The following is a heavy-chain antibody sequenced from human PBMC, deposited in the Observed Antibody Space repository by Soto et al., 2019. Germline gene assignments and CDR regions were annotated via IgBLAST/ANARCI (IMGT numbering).Heavy chain of an antibody. CDR1: GFTFSSYG. CDR2: IWYDGSNK. V-gene: IGHV3-33*01. J-gene: IGHJ6*02. D-gene: IGHD3-3*01. Sequence: QVQLVESGGGVVQPGRSLRLSCAASGFTFSSYGMHWVRQAPGKGLEWVAVIWYDGSNKYYADSVKGRFTISRDNSKNTLYLQMNSLRAEDTAVYYCAREYYDFWSVIEVGGDYYYYGMDVWGQGTTVTVSS. CDR3: AREYYDFWSVIEVGGDYYYYGMDV.